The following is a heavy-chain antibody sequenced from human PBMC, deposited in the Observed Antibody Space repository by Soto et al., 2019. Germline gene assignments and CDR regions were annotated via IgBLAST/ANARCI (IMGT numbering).Heavy chain of an antibody. CDR3: ARSPKAVSRSRMVSWFDT. CDR1: GGSISSSNW. D-gene: IGHD2-8*01. V-gene: IGHV4-4*02. CDR2: IYHSGST. J-gene: IGHJ5*02. Sequence: PSETLSLTCAVSGGSISSSNWWSWVRQPPGKGLEWIGEIYHSGSTNYNPSLKSRVTISVDKSKNQFSLKLSSVTAADTAVYYCARSPKAVSRSRMVSWFDTWGQEALLTISS.